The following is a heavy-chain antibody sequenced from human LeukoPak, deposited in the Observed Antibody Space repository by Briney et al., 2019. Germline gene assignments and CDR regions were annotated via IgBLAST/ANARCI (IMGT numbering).Heavy chain of an antibody. CDR3: ARVFKSQGIDP. Sequence: ASVKVSRKASGYTFTSYDINGVRQATGQGLEWMGWMNPNSGNTGYAQKFQGRVTITRNISTGTAYMELSSLRSEDTAVYYCARVFKSQGIDPWGQGTLVTVSS. CDR1: GYTFTSYD. J-gene: IGHJ5*02. V-gene: IGHV1-8*03. D-gene: IGHD3-10*01. CDR2: MNPNSGNT.